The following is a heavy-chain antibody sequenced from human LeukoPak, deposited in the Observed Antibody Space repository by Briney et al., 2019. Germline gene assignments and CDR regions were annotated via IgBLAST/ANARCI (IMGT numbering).Heavy chain of an antibody. CDR2: ISSSGSTI. CDR3: ARGINYYGSGSPSHYFDY. V-gene: IGHV3-11*04. Sequence: GGSLRLSCAASGFTFSDYYMSWLRQAPGKGLEWVSYISSSGSTIYYADSVKGRFTISRDNAENSLYLQMNSLRAEDTAVYYCARGINYYGSGSPSHYFDYWGQGTLVTVSS. J-gene: IGHJ4*02. D-gene: IGHD3-10*01. CDR1: GFTFSDYY.